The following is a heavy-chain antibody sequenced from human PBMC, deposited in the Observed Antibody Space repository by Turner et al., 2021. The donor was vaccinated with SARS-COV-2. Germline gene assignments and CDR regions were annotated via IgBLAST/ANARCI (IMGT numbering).Heavy chain of an antibody. CDR2: MYYSGST. Sequence: QLQLQESGPGLVKPSETLSLTCPVSGCSISSSSYYWGWIRQPPGKGLEWIGSMYYSGSTYYNPSLKSRVTISVDTSKNQFSLKLSSVTAADTAVYYCARRSSRLGNWYFDLWGRGTLVTVSS. J-gene: IGHJ2*01. CDR3: ARRSSRLGNWYFDL. V-gene: IGHV4-39*01. CDR1: GCSISSSSYY. D-gene: IGHD2-15*01.